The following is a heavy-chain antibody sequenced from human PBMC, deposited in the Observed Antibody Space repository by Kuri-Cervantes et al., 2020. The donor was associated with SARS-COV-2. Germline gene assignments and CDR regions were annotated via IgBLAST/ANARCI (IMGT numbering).Heavy chain of an antibody. J-gene: IGHJ4*02. V-gene: IGHV3-74*01. CDR3: VIYGNHWNFDY. CDR2: INPDGSYT. CDR1: GFTFSGHW. D-gene: IGHD1-1*01. Sequence: GGSLRLSCAASGFTFSGHWIHWVRQAPGKGLEWVSRINPDGSYTNNADSVKGRFTLSRDNAKNMLFLQMNSLRAEDTAVYYCVIYGNHWNFDYWGQGTLVHVAS.